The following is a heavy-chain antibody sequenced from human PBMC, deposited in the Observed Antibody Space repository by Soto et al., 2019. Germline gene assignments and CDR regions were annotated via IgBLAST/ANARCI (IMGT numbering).Heavy chain of an antibody. CDR2: IIPILGIA. CDR1: GGTFSSYT. J-gene: IGHJ4*02. V-gene: IGHV1-69*02. D-gene: IGHD3-16*01. CDR3: ARIIGGGVVGGPFDY. Sequence: QVQLVQSGAEVKKPGSSVKVSCKASGGTFSSYTISWVRQAPGQGLEWMGRIIPILGIANYAQKFQGRVTITADKSTRTAYMGLSGLRCEDTDVYYCARIIGGGVVGGPFDYWGQGTLVTVSS.